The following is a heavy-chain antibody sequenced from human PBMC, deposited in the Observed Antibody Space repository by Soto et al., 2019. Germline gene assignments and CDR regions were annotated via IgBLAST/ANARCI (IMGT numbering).Heavy chain of an antibody. CDR1: GFTFSNYA. CDR2: INGSGGST. CDR3: AKEGSVAGTCYFDY. Sequence: EVQLLESGGGLVQPGGSMRLSCAASGFTFSNYAMSWVRQAPGKGLEWVSAINGSGGSTYYADSVKGRFTISRDTPNNTLCLQMNSLRAEDTAVNYCAKEGSVAGTCYFDYWGHGTLVTVSS. V-gene: IGHV3-23*01. D-gene: IGHD6-19*01. J-gene: IGHJ4*01.